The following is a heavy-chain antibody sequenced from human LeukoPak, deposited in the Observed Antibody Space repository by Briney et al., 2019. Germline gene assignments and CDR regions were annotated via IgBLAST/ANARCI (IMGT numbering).Heavy chain of an antibody. V-gene: IGHV5-51*01. Sequence: GESLKISCKGSGYSFTSYWIGWVRQMPGKGLEWMGIIYPGDSDTRYSPSFQGQVTISADKSISTAYLQWSSLKASDTAMYYCARPPYDSSGYAYIDYWGQGTPVTVSS. CDR2: IYPGDSDT. J-gene: IGHJ4*02. D-gene: IGHD3-22*01. CDR3: ARPPYDSSGYAYIDY. CDR1: GYSFTSYW.